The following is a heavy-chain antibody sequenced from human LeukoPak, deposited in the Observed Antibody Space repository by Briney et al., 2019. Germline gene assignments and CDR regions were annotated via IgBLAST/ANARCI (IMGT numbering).Heavy chain of an antibody. CDR3: ARVRRSLNWFDS. CDR2: IYYSGST. CDR1: GGSISSGGYY. J-gene: IGHJ5*01. V-gene: IGHV4-31*03. D-gene: IGHD3-3*01. Sequence: SETLSLTCTVSGGSISSGGYYWSWIRQHPGKGLEWIGYIYYSGSTYYNPSLKSRVTILVDTSKNQFSLKLSSVTDADTAVYYCARVRRSLNWFDSWGQGTLVTVSS.